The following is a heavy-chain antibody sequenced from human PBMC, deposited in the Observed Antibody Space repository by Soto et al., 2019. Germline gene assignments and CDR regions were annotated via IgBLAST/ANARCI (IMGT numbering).Heavy chain of an antibody. V-gene: IGHV4-4*02. CDR3: ARVSGSYYYGLDV. D-gene: IGHD1-26*01. Sequence: QVQLQESGPGLVKPSGTLSLTCAVSGGSISSSNWWSWVRQPPGKGLGWIGELYHSGSTNYNPSLQSRVTISVDKSKNQFSLKLSSVTAADTAVYYCARVSGSYYYGLDVWGQGTTVTVSS. CDR2: LYHSGST. CDR1: GGSISSSNW. J-gene: IGHJ6*02.